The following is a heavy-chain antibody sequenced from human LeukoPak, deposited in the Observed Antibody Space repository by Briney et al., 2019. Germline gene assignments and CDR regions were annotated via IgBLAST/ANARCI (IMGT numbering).Heavy chain of an antibody. CDR2: MNPNSGNT. D-gene: IGHD6-13*01. CDR1: GYIFAHNG. V-gene: IGHV1-8*02. J-gene: IGHJ6*02. CDR3: ARWSIAAAGTKVNYYGMDV. Sequence: ASVQVSCKTSGYIFAHNGISWVRQATGQGLEWMGWMNPNSGNTGYAQKFQGRVTMTRNTSISTAYMELSSLRSEDTAVYYCARWSIAAAGTKVNYYGMDVWGQGTTVTVSS.